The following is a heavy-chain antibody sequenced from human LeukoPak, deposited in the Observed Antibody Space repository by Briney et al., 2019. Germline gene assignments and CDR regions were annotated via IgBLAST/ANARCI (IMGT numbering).Heavy chain of an antibody. V-gene: IGHV1-18*01. CDR2: ISAYNGNT. Sequence: ASVKVSCTASGYTFTSYGISWVRQAPGQGLEWMGWISAYNGNTNYAQKLQGRVTMTTDTSTSTAYMELRSLRSDDTAVYYCARGMRAGWELPYYFDYWGQGTLVTVSS. J-gene: IGHJ4*02. CDR1: GYTFTSYG. CDR3: ARGMRAGWELPYYFDY. D-gene: IGHD1-26*01.